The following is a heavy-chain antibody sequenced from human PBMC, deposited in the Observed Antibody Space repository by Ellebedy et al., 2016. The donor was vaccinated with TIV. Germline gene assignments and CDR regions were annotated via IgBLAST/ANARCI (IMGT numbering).Heavy chain of an antibody. CDR3: ARHIAVAGRRSWGFDY. V-gene: IGHV4-34*01. CDR1: GGSFSGYY. J-gene: IGHJ4*02. CDR2: INHSGST. D-gene: IGHD6-19*01. Sequence: MPSETLSLTCAVYGGSFSGYYWSWIRQPPGKGLEWIGEINHSGSTNYNPSLKSRVTISVDTSKNQFSLKLSSVTAADTAVYYCARHIAVAGRRSWGFDYWGQGTLVTVSS.